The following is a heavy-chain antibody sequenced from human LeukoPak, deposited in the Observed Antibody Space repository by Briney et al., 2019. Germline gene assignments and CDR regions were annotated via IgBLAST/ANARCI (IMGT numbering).Heavy chain of an antibody. CDR3: ARVNGIAARMLGY. J-gene: IGHJ4*02. CDR1: GYTFTSYD. V-gene: IGHV1-8*03. Sequence: ASVKVSCKASGYTFTSYDINWVRQATGQGLERMGWMNPNSGNTGYAQKFQGRVTITRNTSISTAYMELSSLRSEDTAVYYCARVNGIAARMLGYWGQGTLVTVSS. CDR2: MNPNSGNT. D-gene: IGHD6-6*01.